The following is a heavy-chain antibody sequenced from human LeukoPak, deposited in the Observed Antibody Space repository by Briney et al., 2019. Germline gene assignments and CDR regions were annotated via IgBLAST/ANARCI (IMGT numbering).Heavy chain of an antibody. J-gene: IGHJ4*02. CDR1: GASMSSNY. V-gene: IGHV4-4*09. Sequence: SESLSLTCNVSGASMSSNYLHWIRQPPGQGLEWIGYIYHSGNTNYSPSREGRVTRSVDESKNQFSLRVLFVSAADTDVYYCASTRRAAVAGRFDSWGQGTLVTVSS. CDR3: ASTRRAAVAGRFDS. CDR2: IYHSGNT. D-gene: IGHD6-19*01.